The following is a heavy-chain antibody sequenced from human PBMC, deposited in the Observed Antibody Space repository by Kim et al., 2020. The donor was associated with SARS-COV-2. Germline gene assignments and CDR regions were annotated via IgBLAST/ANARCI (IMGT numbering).Heavy chain of an antibody. CDR1: GFSFTSYS. J-gene: IGHJ2*01. CDR2: INPSGEKT. V-gene: IGHV3-23*01. Sequence: GGSLRLSCVASGFSFTSYSMNWVRQAPGKGLEWISSINPSGEKTYYTDSVKGRFTISRDNSKNTLYLQLNNLTAADTAIYFCARVSCGWSGDYWGRGTLDAVPS. CDR3: ARVSCGWSGDY. D-gene: IGHD6-19*01.